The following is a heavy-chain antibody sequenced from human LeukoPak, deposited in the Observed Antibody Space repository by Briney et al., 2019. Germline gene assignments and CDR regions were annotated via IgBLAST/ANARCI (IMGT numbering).Heavy chain of an antibody. CDR1: GGSFSGYY. Sequence: PSETLSLTCAVYGGSFSGYYWSWLRQPPGKGLEWIGEINHSGSTNYNPSLTSRVTISVDTSKNQFSLTLSSVTTADPPVSYSSGVPRNLHRGVDNWGQGTLVSVCS. J-gene: IGHJ4*02. CDR3: SGVPRNLHRGVDN. V-gene: IGHV4-34*03. D-gene: IGHD3-10*01. CDR2: INHSGST.